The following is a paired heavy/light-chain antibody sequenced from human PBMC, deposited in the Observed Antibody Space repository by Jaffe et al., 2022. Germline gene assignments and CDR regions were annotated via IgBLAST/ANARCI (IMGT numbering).Heavy chain of an antibody. Sequence: QVQLVQSGAEVKKPGASVKVSCKASGYTFTGYYMHWVRQAPGQGLEWMGWINPNSGGTNYAQKFQGRVTMTRDTSISTAYMELSRLRSDDTAVYYCAKRRVQQQLVSKGAFDIWGQGTMVTVSS. CDR2: INPNSGGT. D-gene: IGHD6-13*01. J-gene: IGHJ3*02. CDR1: GYTFTGYY. V-gene: IGHV1-2*02. CDR3: AKRRVQQQLVSKGAFDI.
Light chain of an antibody. CDR2: AAS. CDR1: QGISNY. Sequence: DIQMTQSPSSLSASVGDRVTITCRASQGISNYLAWYQQKPGKVPKLLIYAASTLQSGVPSRFSGSGSGTDFTLTISSLQPEDVATYYCQKYNSAPHTFGGGTKVEIK. V-gene: IGKV1-27*01. J-gene: IGKJ4*01. CDR3: QKYNSAPHT.